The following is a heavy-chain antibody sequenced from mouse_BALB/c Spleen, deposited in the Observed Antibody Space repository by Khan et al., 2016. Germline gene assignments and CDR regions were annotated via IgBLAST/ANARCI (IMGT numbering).Heavy chain of an antibody. J-gene: IGHJ4*01. CDR1: GFTFSNYW. CDR3: TRPFTTNNYYAMDC. Sequence: EVKLEESGGGLVQPGGSMKLSCGVSGFTFSNYWMNWVHQSPEKGLEWVAEIRLKSNNYATHYAESVKGRFTISRAESKNSVNLQMNNLRAEDTGIYYCTRPFTTNNYYAMDCWGPGTSVPVSS. V-gene: IGHV6-6*02. CDR2: IRLKSNNYAT. D-gene: IGHD1-1*01.